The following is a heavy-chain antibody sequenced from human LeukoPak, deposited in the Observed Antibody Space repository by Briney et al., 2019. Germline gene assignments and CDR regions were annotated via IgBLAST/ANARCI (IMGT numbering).Heavy chain of an antibody. CDR1: GFTFSSNG. V-gene: IGHV3-23*01. D-gene: IGHD3-16*01. Sequence: PAGSLTLNCAASGFTFSSNGMHWVRQAQGQGLEWVSGISDNGGRTYYGDSGKGRFTISRDNSKNTLYLQRIGLRAEATAVYYCAKDLMTRMLLFPSEYWGPG. CDR2: ISDNGGRT. J-gene: IGHJ4*02. CDR3: AKDLMTRMLLFPSEY.